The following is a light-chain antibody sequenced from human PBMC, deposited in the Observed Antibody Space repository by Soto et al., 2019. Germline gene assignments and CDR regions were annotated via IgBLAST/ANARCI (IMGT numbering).Light chain of an antibody. CDR2: ELT. V-gene: IGLV2-8*01. J-gene: IGLJ1*01. Sequence: QSALTQLPSASGSPGQSVTISCTGTSSDVGAYNFVSWYQQYPGKAPRLLIYELTKRPSGVPDRFSGSRSGNTASLTISGLQAEDDADYFCCSYEGTYTSFVFGTGTKLTVL. CDR3: CSYEGTYTSFV. CDR1: SSDVGAYNF.